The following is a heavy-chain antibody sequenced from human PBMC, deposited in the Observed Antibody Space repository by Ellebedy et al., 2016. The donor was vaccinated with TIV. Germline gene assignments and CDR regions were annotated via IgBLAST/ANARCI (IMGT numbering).Heavy chain of an antibody. V-gene: IGHV3-11*01. J-gene: IGHJ4*02. CDR3: ATGRSSFDYFDY. D-gene: IGHD6-6*01. CDR2: ITSTGGTI. CDR1: GFTFSGYY. Sequence: GESLKISCVASGFTFSGYYMHWIRQVPGKGLEWVAYITSTGGTILYADSVKGRFSVSRDNAKNSLYLQMRSLRADDTALYYCATGRSSFDYFDYWGQGTLVTVSS.